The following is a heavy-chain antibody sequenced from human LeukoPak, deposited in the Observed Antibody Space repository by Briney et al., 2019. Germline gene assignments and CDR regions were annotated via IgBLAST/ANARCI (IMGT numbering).Heavy chain of an antibody. D-gene: IGHD6-19*01. Sequence: PSETLSLTCTVSGGSISGYYWSWIRQPPGKGLELIGYIYYAGRTNYNPSLESRVTMSVDMSKNQFSLKLSSVTAADTAVYYCARSKDGSSGWLHFGNYYYYMDVWGKGTTVTVSS. CDR3: ARSKDGSSGWLHFGNYYYYMDV. J-gene: IGHJ6*03. V-gene: IGHV4-59*08. CDR1: GGSISGYY. CDR2: IYYAGRT.